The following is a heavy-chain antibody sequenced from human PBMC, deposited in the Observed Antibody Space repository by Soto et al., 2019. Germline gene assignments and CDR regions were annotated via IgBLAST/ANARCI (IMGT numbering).Heavy chain of an antibody. J-gene: IGHJ6*02. CDR3: ARPRSSSRNYYGMDV. Sequence: GESLKISCKGSGYSFTRSWIGWVRQMPGEGPEGMGIIYPGDSDTRYSPSFQGQVTISADKSFSTAYLRWSSLKASDTAMYYCARPRSSSRNYYGMDVWGQGTTVTVSS. CDR2: IYPGDSDT. D-gene: IGHD6-13*01. V-gene: IGHV5-51*01. CDR1: GYSFTRSW.